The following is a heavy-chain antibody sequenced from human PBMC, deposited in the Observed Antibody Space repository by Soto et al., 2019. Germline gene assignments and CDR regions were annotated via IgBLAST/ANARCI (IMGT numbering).Heavy chain of an antibody. J-gene: IGHJ4*02. Sequence: GESLKISCKGSGYSFAGYWITWVLQKPGKGLEWMGRIDPSDSQTYYSPSFRGHVTISATKSITTVFLQWSSLRASDTAMYYCARQIYDSDTGPNFQYYFDSWGQGTTVSVS. CDR1: GYSFAGYW. CDR3: ARQIYDSDTGPNFQYYFDS. V-gene: IGHV5-10-1*01. D-gene: IGHD3-22*01. CDR2: IDPSDSQT.